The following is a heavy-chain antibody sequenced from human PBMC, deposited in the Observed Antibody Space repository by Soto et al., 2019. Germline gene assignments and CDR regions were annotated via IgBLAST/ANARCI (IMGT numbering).Heavy chain of an antibody. Sequence: EVQLLESGGGLVQPGGSLRLSCAASGFTFSGNPMAWVRQAPGKGLEWVSSISGSGGITYYAESVQGRFTISRDNSKNTLYLQMHSMRDEYTAVYHLAQGGGFCGDDCVYSFDYWGQGTLVTVSS. CDR2: ISGSGGIT. CDR1: GFTFSGNP. D-gene: IGHD2-21*02. J-gene: IGHJ4*02. V-gene: IGHV3-23*01. CDR3: AQGGGFCGDDCVYSFDY.